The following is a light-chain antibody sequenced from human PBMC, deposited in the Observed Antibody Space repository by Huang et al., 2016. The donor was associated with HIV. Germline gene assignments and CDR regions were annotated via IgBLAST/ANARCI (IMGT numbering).Light chain of an antibody. Sequence: DIVMTQSPDSLPVSLGERATINCKSSQSVLSSSNNENYLAWYPQKPGQPPKLLIYWASTREAGVPDRFSGSGSGTDFTLTITSLQAEDVAVYYCQQYYTTPPTFGPGTKLDIK. CDR1: QSVLSSSNNENY. CDR2: WAS. J-gene: IGKJ3*01. V-gene: IGKV4-1*01. CDR3: QQYYTTPPT.